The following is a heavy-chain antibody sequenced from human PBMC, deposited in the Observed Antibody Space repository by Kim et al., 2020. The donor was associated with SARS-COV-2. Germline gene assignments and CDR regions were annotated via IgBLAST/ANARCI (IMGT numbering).Heavy chain of an antibody. CDR1: GFTFSDYY. D-gene: IGHD6-13*01. V-gene: IGHV3-11*05. J-gene: IGHJ4*02. Sequence: GGSLRLSCAASGFTFSDYYMSWIRQAPGKGLEWVSYISSSSRYTNYADSVKGRFTISRDNAKNSLYLQMNSLRAEDTAVYYCARVTRGISSSWYYFDYWGQGTLVTVSS. CDR2: ISSSSRYT. CDR3: ARVTRGISSSWYYFDY.